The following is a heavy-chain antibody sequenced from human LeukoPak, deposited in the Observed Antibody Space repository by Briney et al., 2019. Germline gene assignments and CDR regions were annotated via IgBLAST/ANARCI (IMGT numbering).Heavy chain of an antibody. CDR1: GGTFSSYA. V-gene: IGHV1-69*13. CDR3: ARPHCSSTSCYEYYYYGMDV. Sequence: SVKVSCTASGGTFSSYAISWVRQAPGQGLEWMGGIIPIFGTANYAQKFQGRVTITADESTSTAYMELSSLRSEDTAVYYCARPHCSSTSCYEYYYYGMDVWGQGTSVTVSS. CDR2: IIPIFGTA. J-gene: IGHJ6*02. D-gene: IGHD2-2*01.